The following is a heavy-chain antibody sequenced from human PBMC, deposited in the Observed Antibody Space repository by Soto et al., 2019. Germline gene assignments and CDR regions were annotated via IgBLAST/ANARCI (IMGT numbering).Heavy chain of an antibody. D-gene: IGHD5-12*01. CDR2: ISYDGSNK. CDR3: AKEGLDGGYDSGPLYYYYYGMDV. J-gene: IGHJ6*02. Sequence: GGSLRLSCAASGFTFSSYGMHWVRQAPGKGLEWVAVISYDGSNKYYADSVKGRFTISRDNSKNTLYLQMNSLRAEDTAVYYCAKEGLDGGYDSGPLYYYYYGMDVWGQGTTVTVSS. V-gene: IGHV3-30*18. CDR1: GFTFSSYG.